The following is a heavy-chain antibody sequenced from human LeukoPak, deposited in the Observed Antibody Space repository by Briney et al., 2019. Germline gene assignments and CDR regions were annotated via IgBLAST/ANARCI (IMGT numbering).Heavy chain of an antibody. D-gene: IGHD1-26*01. CDR1: GFAFNDFA. Sequence: GRSLTLSCAASGFAFNDFAMYWVRQAPGKGLDWVAVIWRDGSHKYYAHSIKGRFTISRDNSKNTLYLQMSSLRAEDTAVYYCAKSSIMFAAGRLGSIDFWGQGTLVTVSP. V-gene: IGHV3-33*06. CDR2: IWRDGSHK. CDR3: AKSSIMFAAGRLGSIDF. J-gene: IGHJ4*02.